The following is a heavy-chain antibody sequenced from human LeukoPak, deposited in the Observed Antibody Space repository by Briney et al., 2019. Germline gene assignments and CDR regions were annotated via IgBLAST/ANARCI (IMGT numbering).Heavy chain of an antibody. D-gene: IGHD2-2*01. CDR3: ARQGGFASSAGV. V-gene: IGHV4-59*08. J-gene: IGHJ6*02. CDR1: GGSITSYY. Sequence: SETLSLTCTVSGGSITSYYWSWIRQPPGKGLEWIGYIYYSGSTNYNPSLKSRVTISIDTSKNQFSLKLSSVTAADTAVYFCARQGGFASSAGVWGQGATVTVSS. CDR2: IYYSGST.